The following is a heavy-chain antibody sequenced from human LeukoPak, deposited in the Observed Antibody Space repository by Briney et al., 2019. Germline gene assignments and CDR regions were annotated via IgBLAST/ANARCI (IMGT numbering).Heavy chain of an antibody. J-gene: IGHJ5*02. CDR2: IYYSGST. D-gene: IGHD6-6*01. V-gene: IGHV4-39*02. CDR3: ARDRREYSSSSGLQPTGWFDP. Sequence: SETLSLTCTVSGDSISSTSYYWGWIRQPPGKGLEWIGSIYYSGSTYYNPSLKSRVTISVDTSKNQFSLRLTSVTATDTAAYYCARDRREYSSSSGLQPTGWFDPWGQGTLVTVSS. CDR1: GDSISSTSYY.